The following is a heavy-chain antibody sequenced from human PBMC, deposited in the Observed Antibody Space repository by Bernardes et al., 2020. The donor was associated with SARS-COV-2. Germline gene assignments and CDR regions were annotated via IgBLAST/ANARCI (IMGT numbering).Heavy chain of an antibody. CDR2: IGSAGNT. D-gene: IGHD5-18*01. J-gene: IGHJ4*02. V-gene: IGHV3-13*01. CDR3: TRSYSYGWGIDY. Sequence: GGSLRLSCAASGFTFGDFDMHWVRHPTGKSLEWVSSIGSAGNTRYADSVKGRFTISRENAKNSLYLEMNSLRVEDTALYYCTRSYSYGWGIDYWGQGTLVTVS. CDR1: GFTFGDFD.